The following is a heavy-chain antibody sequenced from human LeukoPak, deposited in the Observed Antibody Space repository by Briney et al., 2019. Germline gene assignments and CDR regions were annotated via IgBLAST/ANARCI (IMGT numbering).Heavy chain of an antibody. J-gene: IGHJ4*02. CDR2: IYYSGST. Sequence: RSPETLSLTSTVSGGSISSSSYYWGSIRQAPGKGLEWIGSIYYSGSTYNTPSLKSRITISVDTSKSQFSLKLNSMTAADTAVYYCARLGAYYDFWSGYLPVDNWGQGILVTVSS. CDR3: ARLGAYYDFWSGYLPVDN. D-gene: IGHD3-3*01. V-gene: IGHV4-39*01. CDR1: GGSISSSSYY.